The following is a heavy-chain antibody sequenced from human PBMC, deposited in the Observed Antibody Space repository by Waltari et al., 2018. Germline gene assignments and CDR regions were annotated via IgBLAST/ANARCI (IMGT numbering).Heavy chain of an antibody. CDR3: ARASAGHYDAFDL. Sequence: QEQLQESGPGLVKPAETLSLTCSVSGGPMRDYYWSWIRQPPGKGLDWIGYIHYSGSTNYNPSLKSRFTISVDTSKNQFSLKLRSVTAADTAVYYCARASAGHYDAFDLWGQGTTVSVSS. CDR1: GGPMRDYY. D-gene: IGHD3-3*01. CDR2: IHYSGST. J-gene: IGHJ3*01. V-gene: IGHV4-59*13.